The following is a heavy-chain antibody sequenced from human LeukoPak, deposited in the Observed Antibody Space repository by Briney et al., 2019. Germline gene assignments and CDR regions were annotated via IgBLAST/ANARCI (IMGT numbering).Heavy chain of an antibody. D-gene: IGHD5-18*01. CDR2: TYYRSKWYN. J-gene: IGHJ4*02. Sequence: SQTLSLTCAISGDSVSSNSAAWNWIRQSPSRGLEWLGRTYYRSKWYNDYAVSVKSRITINPDTSKNQFSLKLSSVTAADTAVYYCARLPRGYSYGSSGSFDYWGQGTLVTVSS. CDR3: ARLPRGYSYGSSGSFDY. CDR1: GDSVSSNSAA. V-gene: IGHV6-1*01.